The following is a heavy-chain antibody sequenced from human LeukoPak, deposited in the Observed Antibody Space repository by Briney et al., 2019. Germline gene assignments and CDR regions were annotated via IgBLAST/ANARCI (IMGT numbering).Heavy chain of an antibody. J-gene: IGHJ3*02. V-gene: IGHV3-23*01. CDR3: AFSQIGSDAFDI. CDR1: GFTFSSYA. Sequence: PGGSLRLSCAASGFTFSSYAMSWVRQAPGKGLEWVSAISGSGGSTYYADSVKGRFTISRDNSKNTLYLQMNSLRAEDTAVYYCAFSQIGSDAFDIWGQGTMVTVSS. CDR2: ISGSGGST. D-gene: IGHD2/OR15-2a*01.